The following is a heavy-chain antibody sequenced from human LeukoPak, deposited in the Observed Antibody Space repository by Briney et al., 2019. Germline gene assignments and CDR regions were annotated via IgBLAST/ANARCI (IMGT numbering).Heavy chain of an antibody. V-gene: IGHV3-48*01. CDR2: INSVGGST. Sequence: GGSLRLSCAASGFTFNSFGMNWFRQAPGKGLEWISYINSVGGSTFYADSVKGRFTITRDKANNTLYLQMNSLRAEDAAIYYCARSHMYGDYGEDIWGHGTVVAVSS. CDR3: ARSHMYGDYGEDI. CDR1: GFTFNSFG. J-gene: IGHJ3*02. D-gene: IGHD4-17*01.